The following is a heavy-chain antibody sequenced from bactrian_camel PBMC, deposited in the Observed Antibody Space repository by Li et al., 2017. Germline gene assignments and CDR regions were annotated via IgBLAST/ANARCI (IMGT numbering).Heavy chain of an antibody. CDR1: GYTRRSGC. V-gene: IGHV3S55*01. CDR3: AKGRPRLGLVPADLD. Sequence: HVQLVESGGGSVQAGGSLSLSCATRGYTRRSGCLAWFRQVPGKEREMVAQIQDDGAKHYDSTAEGRFTISKDAAKDTLYLQLDSLSTEDTATYYCAKGRPRLGLVPADLDRGQGTQVTVS. D-gene: IGHD4*01. J-gene: IGHJ4*01. CDR2: IQDDGAK.